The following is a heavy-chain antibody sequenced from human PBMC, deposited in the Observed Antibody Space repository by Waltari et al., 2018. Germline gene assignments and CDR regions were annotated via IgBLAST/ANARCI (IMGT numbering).Heavy chain of an antibody. D-gene: IGHD3-10*01. V-gene: IGHV5-51*03. Sequence: EVQLVQSGAVIGRPGESLQISCKGSGYSFTTSWIGWVRQMPGKGREWMGLSYPDDSDTRCSPSFQGQVTISVDKSINTAYLQWSSLKASDTAMYYWARATGVNWFAPWGQGTLVTVSS. CDR2: SYPDDSDT. CDR1: GYSFTTSW. CDR3: ARATGVNWFAP. J-gene: IGHJ5*02.